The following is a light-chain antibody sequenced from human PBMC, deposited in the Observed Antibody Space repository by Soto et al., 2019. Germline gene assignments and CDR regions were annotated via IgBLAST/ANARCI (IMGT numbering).Light chain of an antibody. CDR1: SSNIGRNF. Sequence: QSVLTQPPSASGTPGQRVTISCSGGSSNIGRNFVYWYQQLPGSAPKLLIYGTDQRPSGVPDRFSGSKSGTSASLAISGLQSEEEAAYYCAAWDDSLNGPVFGGGTKLTVL. V-gene: IGLV1-47*01. CDR3: AAWDDSLNGPV. CDR2: GTD. J-gene: IGLJ3*02.